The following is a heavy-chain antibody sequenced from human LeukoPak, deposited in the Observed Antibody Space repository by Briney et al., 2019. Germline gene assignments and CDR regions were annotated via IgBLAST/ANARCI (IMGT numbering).Heavy chain of an antibody. V-gene: IGHV3-9*03. Sequence: GGSLRLSCAASGFTFDDYAMHWVRQAPGKGLEWVLGISWNSGSIGYADSMKGRFTISRDNAKNSLYLQMNSLRAEDMALYYCAKGIAVAASGGFDYWGQGTLVTASS. J-gene: IGHJ4*02. CDR2: ISWNSGSI. CDR1: GFTFDDYA. D-gene: IGHD6-19*01. CDR3: AKGIAVAASGGFDY.